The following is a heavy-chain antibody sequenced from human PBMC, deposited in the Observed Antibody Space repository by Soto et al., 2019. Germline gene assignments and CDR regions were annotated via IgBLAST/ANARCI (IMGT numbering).Heavy chain of an antibody. CDR3: ARGDIVVVVAATAYYYGMDV. D-gene: IGHD2-15*01. V-gene: IGHV4-34*01. Sequence: ASETLSLTCAVYGGSFSGYYWSWIRQPPGKGLEWIGEINHSGSTNYNPSLKSRVTISVDTSKNQFSLKLSSVTAADTAVYYCARGDIVVVVAATAYYYGMDVWGQGTTVTVSS. CDR2: INHSGST. J-gene: IGHJ6*02. CDR1: GGSFSGYY.